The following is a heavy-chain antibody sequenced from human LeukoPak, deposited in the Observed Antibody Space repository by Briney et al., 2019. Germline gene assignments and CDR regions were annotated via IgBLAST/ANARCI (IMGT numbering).Heavy chain of an antibody. J-gene: IGHJ5*02. V-gene: IGHV3-48*01. Sequence: QPGGSLRLSCAASGFTFSTYSMNWVRQAPGKGLEWVAYISSSSGTIYYADSVKGRFTSSRDNAKNSLYLQMNSLRAEDTAVYYCARDPGVTMIPSWGQGTLVTVSS. CDR2: ISSSSGTI. D-gene: IGHD3-22*01. CDR3: ARDPGVTMIPS. CDR1: GFTFSTYS.